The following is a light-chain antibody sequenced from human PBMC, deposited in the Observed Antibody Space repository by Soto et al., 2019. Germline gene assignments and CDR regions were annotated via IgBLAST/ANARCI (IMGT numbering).Light chain of an antibody. CDR2: GAS. CDR3: QYYGASPYP. CDR1: QSLVATY. J-gene: IGKJ2*01. V-gene: IGKV3-20*01. Sequence: EIVLTQSPGTLSLSPGGSATLSCRASQSLVATYIGWYQAMRGQAPRLLIHGASTRATGIPNRFSGSGSGTDFTLTISKLEPEDFAVYYCQYYGASPYPFGQGTKLEI.